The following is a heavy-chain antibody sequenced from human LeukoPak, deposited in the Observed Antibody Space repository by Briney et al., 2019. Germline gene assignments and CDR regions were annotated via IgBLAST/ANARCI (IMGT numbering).Heavy chain of an antibody. CDR3: ARDSYSSSWYFNN. D-gene: IGHD6-13*01. Sequence: SQTLSLTCAVYGGSFSGYYWSWIRRPPGKGLEWIGEINHSGSTNYNPSLMSRVTISVDTSKKQFSLKLSSVTAADTAVYYCARDSYSSSWYFNNWGQGTLVTVSS. CDR2: INHSGST. CDR1: GGSFSGYY. J-gene: IGHJ4*02. V-gene: IGHV4-34*01.